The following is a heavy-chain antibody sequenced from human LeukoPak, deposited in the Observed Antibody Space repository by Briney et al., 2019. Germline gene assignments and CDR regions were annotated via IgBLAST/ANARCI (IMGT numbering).Heavy chain of an antibody. D-gene: IGHD6-19*01. CDR2: INPSGGST. V-gene: IGHV1-46*01. CDR3: AREQCDITVVAQAYFQY. J-gene: IGHJ1*01. CDR1: GYTFTSYY. Sequence: ASVKVSCKASGYTFTSYYLHWVRQAPGQALEWMGIINPSGGSTSFAQRFQGRVTMTRATSTRTVYMELSSLTSEGTAVYYCAREQCDITVVAQAYFQYWGEGTLVTVSS.